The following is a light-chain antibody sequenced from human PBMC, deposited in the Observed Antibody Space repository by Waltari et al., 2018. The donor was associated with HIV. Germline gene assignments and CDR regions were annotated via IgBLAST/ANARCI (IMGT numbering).Light chain of an antibody. Sequence: DIQMTQSPSTLSASVGDRVTITCRASQSVSTWVAWYQQKPGKVPKLLIYKASSLESGVPSRFSGSVSRTEFTLTISSLQPDDFATYYCQQYLTYPYTFGQGTQLEI. CDR3: QQYLTYPYT. CDR2: KAS. CDR1: QSVSTW. J-gene: IGKJ2*01. V-gene: IGKV1-5*03.